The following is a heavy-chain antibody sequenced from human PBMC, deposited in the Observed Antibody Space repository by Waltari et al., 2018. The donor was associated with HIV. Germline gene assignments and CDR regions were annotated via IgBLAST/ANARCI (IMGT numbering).Heavy chain of an antibody. Sequence: QVQLQESCPGLVKPSETLSLTCTVSGGSISSYYWSWIRHPPGKGLEWFGYIYYSGSTNSNPSLKSRVTIAVDTSKNQFSLKLSSVTAADTAVYYCARVTTRTDDYVWGSYRYTGAFDIWGQGTMVTVSS. CDR2: IYYSGST. CDR3: ARVTTRTDDYVWGSYRYTGAFDI. D-gene: IGHD3-16*02. V-gene: IGHV4-59*01. CDR1: GGSISSYY. J-gene: IGHJ3*02.